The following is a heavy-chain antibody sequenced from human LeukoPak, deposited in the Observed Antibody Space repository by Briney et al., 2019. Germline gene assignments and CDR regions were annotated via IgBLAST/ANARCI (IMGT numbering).Heavy chain of an antibody. Sequence: SETLSLTCAVSGGSISSSNCWSWVRQPPGKGQEWIGEIYHSGRTNYNPSLKSRVAISVDKSKNQFSLKLSSVTAADTAVYYCARAAVDCSSTNCYLYYYYYYGMDVWGQGTTVTVSS. D-gene: IGHD2-2*01. CDR1: GGSISSSNC. CDR2: IYHSGRT. V-gene: IGHV4-4*02. J-gene: IGHJ6*02. CDR3: ARAAVDCSSTNCYLYYYYYYGMDV.